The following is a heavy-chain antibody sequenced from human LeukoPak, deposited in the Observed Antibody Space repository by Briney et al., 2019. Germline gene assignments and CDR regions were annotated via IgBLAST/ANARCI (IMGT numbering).Heavy chain of an antibody. D-gene: IGHD6-19*01. CDR1: GFTFDDYA. CDR2: ISWNSGSI. J-gene: IGHJ6*03. V-gene: IGHV3-9*03. Sequence: GRSLRLSCAASGFTFDDYAMHWVRQAPGKGLEWVSGISWNSGSIGYADSVKGRFTISRDNAKNSLYLQMNSLRAEDMALYYCAKDKVAVAGTGYMDVWGKGTTATVSS. CDR3: AKDKVAVAGTGYMDV.